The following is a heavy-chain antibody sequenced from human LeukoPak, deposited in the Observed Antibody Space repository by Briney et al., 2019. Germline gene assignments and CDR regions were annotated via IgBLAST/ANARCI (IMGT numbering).Heavy chain of an antibody. V-gene: IGHV3-23*01. CDR2: LSGHSIAT. D-gene: IGHD4/OR15-4a*01. Sequence: GGSLRLSCAASGFTFSNYAMTWVRQAPGRGLEWVSSLSGHSIATHYADSVKGRFTISRDNSKNTLYLQLNSLRAEDTAVYYCERTRSWCFDPWGQGTLVTVSS. J-gene: IGHJ5*02. CDR1: GFTFSNYA. CDR3: ERTRSWCFDP.